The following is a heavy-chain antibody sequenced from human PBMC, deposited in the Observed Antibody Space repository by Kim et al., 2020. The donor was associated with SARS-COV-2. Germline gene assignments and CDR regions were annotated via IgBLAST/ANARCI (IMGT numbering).Heavy chain of an antibody. V-gene: IGHV1-69*13. D-gene: IGHD5-12*01. J-gene: IGHJ4*02. Sequence: SSVKVSCKASGGTFSSYAISWVRQAPGQGLEWMGGIIPIFGTANYAQKFQGRVTITADESTSTAYMELSSLRSEDTAVYYCASGGWLQLSDINPRAIFLGYWGQGTLVTVSS. CDR1: GGTFSSYA. CDR3: ASGGWLQLSDINPRAIFLGY. CDR2: IIPIFGTA.